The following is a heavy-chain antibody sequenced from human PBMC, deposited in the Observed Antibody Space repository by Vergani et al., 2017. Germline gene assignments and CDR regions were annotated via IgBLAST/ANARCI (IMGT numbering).Heavy chain of an antibody. CDR3: ARDQEWYSSSWYRSAFDI. CDR1: GFTFSSYA. CDR2: ISYDGSNK. D-gene: IGHD6-13*01. Sequence: QVQLVESGGGVVQPGRSLRLSCAASGFTFSSYAMHWVRQAPGKGLEWVAVISYDGSNKYYADSVKGRFTISRDNSTNTLYLQMNSLRAEDTAVYYCARDQEWYSSSWYRSAFDIWGQGTMVTVSS. V-gene: IGHV3-30*01. J-gene: IGHJ3*02.